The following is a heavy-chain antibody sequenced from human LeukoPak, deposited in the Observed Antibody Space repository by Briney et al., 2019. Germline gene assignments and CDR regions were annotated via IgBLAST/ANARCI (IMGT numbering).Heavy chain of an antibody. Sequence: GGSLRLSCAASGCSFSAHDMHWARQAPGKGLEWLAYLASDGTTKYYADSVRGRSTLSRDTSKNTAFLQMNSLTPKDTAVYYCTRDHMWGFDFWGQGILVTVTS. CDR1: GCSFSAHD. J-gene: IGHJ4*02. D-gene: IGHD1-26*01. CDR3: TRDHMWGFDF. V-gene: IGHV3-33*01. CDR2: LASDGTTK.